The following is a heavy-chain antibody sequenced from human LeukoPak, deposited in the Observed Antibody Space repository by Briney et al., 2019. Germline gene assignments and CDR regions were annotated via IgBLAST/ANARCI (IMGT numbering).Heavy chain of an antibody. CDR3: AKDSAIGYCSGGSCYTSYGMDV. CDR1: GFTFSSYA. J-gene: IGHJ6*02. D-gene: IGHD2-15*01. Sequence: GGSLRLSCTASGFTFSSYAMSWVRQAPGKGLEWVSAISGSGGSTYYADSVKGRFTISRDNSKNTLYLQMNSLRAEDTAVYYCAKDSAIGYCSGGSCYTSYGMDVWGQGTTVTVSS. CDR2: ISGSGGST. V-gene: IGHV3-23*01.